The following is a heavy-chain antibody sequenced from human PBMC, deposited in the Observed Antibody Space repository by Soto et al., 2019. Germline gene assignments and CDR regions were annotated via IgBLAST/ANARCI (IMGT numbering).Heavy chain of an antibody. CDR3: ARGGGYYYMDV. J-gene: IGHJ6*03. CDR1: GGSFSGYY. CDR2: INHSGST. Sequence: QVQLQQWGAGLLKPSETLSLSCAVYGGSFSGYYWNWIRQPPGKGLEWIGEINHSGSTNYNPSLKSRVTISVDTSKNHFSLNLSSVTAADTAVYYCARGGGYYYMDVWGLGTTFTVSS. V-gene: IGHV4-34*01.